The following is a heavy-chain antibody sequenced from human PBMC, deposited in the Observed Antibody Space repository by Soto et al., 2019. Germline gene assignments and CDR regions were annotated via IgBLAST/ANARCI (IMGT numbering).Heavy chain of an antibody. D-gene: IGHD1-26*01. Sequence: QVQLVQSGAEVKKPGSSVKVSCKASGGTFNIYSISWVRQAPGQGLEWMGRIIPITGIPNYAQKFQGRVTITADKATSTAYMELSSLRSEDTAVYYCSRDLVDNWGQGTLVTVSS. CDR1: GGTFNIYS. J-gene: IGHJ4*02. CDR2: IIPITGIP. CDR3: SRDLVDN. V-gene: IGHV1-69*04.